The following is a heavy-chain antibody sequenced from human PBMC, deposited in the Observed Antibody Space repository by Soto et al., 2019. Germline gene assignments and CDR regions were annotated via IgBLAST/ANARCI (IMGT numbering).Heavy chain of an antibody. CDR1: GFTFSSYA. CDR3: AKASKKNYYYYYGMDV. J-gene: IGHJ6*02. CDR2: ISGSGGST. V-gene: IGHV3-23*01. Sequence: GGSLRLSCAASGFTFSSYAMSWVRQAPGKGLEWVSAISGSGGSTYYADSVKGRFTISRDNSKNTLYLQMNSLRAEDTAVYYCAKASKKNYYYYYGMDVWGQGTTVTVS.